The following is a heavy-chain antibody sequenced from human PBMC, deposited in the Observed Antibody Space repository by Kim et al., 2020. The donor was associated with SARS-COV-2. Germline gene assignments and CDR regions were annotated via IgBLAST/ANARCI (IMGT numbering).Heavy chain of an antibody. D-gene: IGHD2-2*01. CDR3: ARTHCSSTSCWDYFQH. CDR1: GFTFSSYA. CDR2: ISYDGSNK. J-gene: IGHJ1*01. V-gene: IGHV3-30*04. Sequence: GGSLRLSCAASGFTFSSYAMHWVRQAPGKGLEWVAVISYDGSNKYYADSVKGRFTISRDNSKNTLYLQMNSLRAEDTAVYYCARTHCSSTSCWDYFQHWG.